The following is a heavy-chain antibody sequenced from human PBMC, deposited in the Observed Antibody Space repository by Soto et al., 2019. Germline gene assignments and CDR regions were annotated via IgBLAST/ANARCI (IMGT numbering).Heavy chain of an antibody. Sequence: GGSLRLSCAASGFTFSSYAMSWVRQAPGKGLEWVSAISGSGGSTYYADSVKGRFTISRDNSKVTLYLQLNSLRAEDTGVYYCAKYRSTSSGAEGFDYWGQGALVTVSS. CDR2: ISGSGGST. CDR1: GFTFSSYA. V-gene: IGHV3-23*01. CDR3: AKYRSTSSGAEGFDY. D-gene: IGHD6-6*01. J-gene: IGHJ4*02.